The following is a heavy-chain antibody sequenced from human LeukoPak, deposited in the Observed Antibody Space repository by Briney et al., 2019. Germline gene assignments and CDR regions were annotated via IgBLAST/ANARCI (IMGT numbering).Heavy chain of an antibody. V-gene: IGHV3-7*01. CDR3: ARDPGDYVWGSYRRNWFDP. CDR1: GFTFSSYW. J-gene: IGHJ5*02. Sequence: PGGSLRLSCAASGFTFSSYWMSWVRQAPGKGLEWVANIKQDGSEKYYVDSVKGRFTTSRDNAKNSLYLQMNSLRAEDTAVYYCARDPGDYVWGSYRRNWFDPWGQGTLVTVSS. D-gene: IGHD3-16*02. CDR2: IKQDGSEK.